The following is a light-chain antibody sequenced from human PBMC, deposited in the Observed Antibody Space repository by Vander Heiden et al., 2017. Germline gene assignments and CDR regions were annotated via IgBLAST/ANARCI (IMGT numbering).Light chain of an antibody. V-gene: IGKV1-12*01. CDR3: QQANSFHPLT. CDR1: QGSSSW. Sequence: DIQMTQSPSSVSASVGDRVTITCRASQGSSSWLAWYQQKPGKAPKLLIYAASSLQSGVPSRFSGSGSGTDFTLTISSLQPEDFATYYCQQANSFHPLTFGGGTKVEIK. CDR2: AAS. J-gene: IGKJ4*01.